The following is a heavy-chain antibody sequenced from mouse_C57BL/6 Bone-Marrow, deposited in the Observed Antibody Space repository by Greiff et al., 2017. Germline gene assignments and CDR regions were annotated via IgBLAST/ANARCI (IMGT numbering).Heavy chain of an antibody. CDR3: ARGGQLRLRKYFDY. CDR1: GYTFTSYW. V-gene: IGHV1-55*01. Sequence: VQLQQPGAELVKPGASVKMSCKASGYTFTSYWITWVKQRPGQGLEWIGHIYPGSGSTNYNEKFKSKATLTVDTSSSTAYMQLSSLTSEDSAVYYGARGGQLRLRKYFDYWGQGTTLTVSS. D-gene: IGHD3-2*02. J-gene: IGHJ2*01. CDR2: IYPGSGST.